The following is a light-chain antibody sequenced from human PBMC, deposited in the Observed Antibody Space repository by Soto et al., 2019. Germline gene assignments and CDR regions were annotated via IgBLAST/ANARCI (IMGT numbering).Light chain of an antibody. Sequence: DIVMTQSPDSLAVSLGERATINCKSSQRVLYSSNNKNYLAWYQQKPGQPPKLLIYWASTRETGVPDRFSGSGSGTDFTLTIIRLQAEDVAVYYCQQYYSTPPYTFGQGTKLEIK. CDR2: WAS. V-gene: IGKV4-1*01. CDR3: QQYYSTPPYT. J-gene: IGKJ2*01. CDR1: QRVLYSSNNKNY.